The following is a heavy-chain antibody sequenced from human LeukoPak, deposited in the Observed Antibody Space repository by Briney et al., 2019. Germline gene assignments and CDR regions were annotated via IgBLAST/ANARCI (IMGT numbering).Heavy chain of an antibody. V-gene: IGHV4-34*01. CDR3: ARVLRYCSGGSCYPVRYYGMDV. D-gene: IGHD2-15*01. J-gene: IGHJ6*02. CDR2: INHSGST. CDR1: GGSFSGYY. Sequence: SETLSLTCAVYGGSFSGYYWSWIRQPPGKGLEWIGEINHSGSTNYNPSLKSRVTISVDTSKNQFSLKLSSVTAADTAVYYCARVLRYCSGGSCYPVRYYGMDVWGQGTTVTVSS.